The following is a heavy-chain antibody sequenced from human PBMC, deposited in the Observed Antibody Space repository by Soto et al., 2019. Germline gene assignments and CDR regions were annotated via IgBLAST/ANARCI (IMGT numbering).Heavy chain of an antibody. Sequence: PGESLNISCKGSGYSFTSYWISWVRQMPGKGLEWMGRIDPSDSYTNYSPSFQGHVTISADKSISTAYLQWSSLKASDTAMYYCARLAYCGGDCYYYGMDVWGQGTTVTVSS. J-gene: IGHJ6*02. V-gene: IGHV5-10-1*01. CDR3: ARLAYCGGDCYYYGMDV. CDR1: GYSFTSYW. D-gene: IGHD2-21*01. CDR2: IDPSDSYT.